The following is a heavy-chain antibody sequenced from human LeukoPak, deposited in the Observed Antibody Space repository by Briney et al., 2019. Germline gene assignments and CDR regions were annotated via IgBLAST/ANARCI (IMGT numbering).Heavy chain of an antibody. V-gene: IGHV6-1*01. CDR2: TYYRSRWYN. J-gene: IGHJ5*02. CDR3: AKDRGGSSSDWFDP. CDR1: GDSISSNSAT. Sequence: SQTLSLTCAISGDSISSNSATWNWIRQSPSRGLEWLGRTYYRSRWYNDYAVSVKSRIIINSDTSKNQFSLQLNSVTPGDTAVYYCAKDRGGSSSDWFDPWGQGTLVIVSS. D-gene: IGHD6-6*01.